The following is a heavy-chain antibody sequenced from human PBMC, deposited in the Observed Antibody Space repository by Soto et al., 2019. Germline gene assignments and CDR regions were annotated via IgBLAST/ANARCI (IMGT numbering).Heavy chain of an antibody. Sequence: ETLSLTCTVSGDSVSRGSYQWTWIRQPPGKGLEWIGYIHVSGSTNDNPSLKGRVTMSIDTSKNQFSLKLSSVTAADTAVYYCARDGHGMDVWGQGTKVTVSS. CDR2: IHVSGST. CDR1: GDSVSRGSYQ. V-gene: IGHV4-61*01. CDR3: ARDGHGMDV. J-gene: IGHJ6*02.